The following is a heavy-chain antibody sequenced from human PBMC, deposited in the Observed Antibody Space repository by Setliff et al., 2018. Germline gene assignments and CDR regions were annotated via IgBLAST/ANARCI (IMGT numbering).Heavy chain of an antibody. CDR3: ARASVVHAIAVGY. J-gene: IGHJ4*02. D-gene: IGHD2-15*01. V-gene: IGHV4-31*03. Sequence: PSETLSLTCTVSGGSISSGSYYWNWIRQRPGRGLEWIGYIHYSGSTYYSPSLKSRLTISVDTSKKHFSLSLDSVSAADTAVYYCARASVVHAIAVGYWGQGTLVTVSS. CDR2: IHYSGST. CDR1: GGSISSGSYY.